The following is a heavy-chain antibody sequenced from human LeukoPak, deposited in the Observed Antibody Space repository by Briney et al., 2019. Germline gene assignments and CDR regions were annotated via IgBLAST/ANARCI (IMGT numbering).Heavy chain of an antibody. CDR2: VNPSGTST. Sequence: ASVKVSCKASGYTFTSYYMHWVRQAPGQGLDWMAIVNPSGTSTSYAQKFQGRVTMTRDTSTSTVYMELSSLTSEDTAVYYCATDLSRAYYYDSSGYGFRYWGQGTLVTVSS. CDR3: ATDLSRAYYYDSSGYGFRY. CDR1: GYTFTSYY. D-gene: IGHD3-22*01. V-gene: IGHV1-46*01. J-gene: IGHJ4*02.